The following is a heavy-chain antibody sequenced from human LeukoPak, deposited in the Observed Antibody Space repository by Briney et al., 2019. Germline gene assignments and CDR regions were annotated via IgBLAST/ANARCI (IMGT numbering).Heavy chain of an antibody. Sequence: SETLSLTCAVYGGSFSGYYWSWIRQPPGKGLECIGEINHSGSTNYNPSLKSRVTISVDTSKNQFSLKLSSVTAADTAVYYCARTSIYYDSSGYRSWGQGTLVTVSS. D-gene: IGHD3-22*01. V-gene: IGHV4-34*01. CDR1: GGSFSGYY. J-gene: IGHJ5*02. CDR2: INHSGST. CDR3: ARTSIYYDSSGYRS.